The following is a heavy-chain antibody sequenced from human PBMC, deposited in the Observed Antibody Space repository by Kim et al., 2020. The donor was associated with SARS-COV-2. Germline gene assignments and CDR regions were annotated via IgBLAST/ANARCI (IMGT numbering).Heavy chain of an antibody. J-gene: IGHJ4*02. V-gene: IGHV4-31*02. D-gene: IGHD2-8*01. CDR3: ARDIGSLVYAPVGAYFDY. Sequence: NSRVTLSVDTSKNQFSLKLSSVTAADTAVYYCARDIGSLVYAPVGAYFDYWGQGTLVTVSS.